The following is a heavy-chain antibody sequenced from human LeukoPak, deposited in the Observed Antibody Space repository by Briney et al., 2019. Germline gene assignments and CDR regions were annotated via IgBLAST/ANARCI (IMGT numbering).Heavy chain of an antibody. J-gene: IGHJ4*02. CDR2: IYYSGST. Sequence: SETLSLTCTVSGGSISSYYWSWIRQPPGKGLEWIGYIYYSGSTNYNPSLKSRVTISVDTSKNQFSLKLTSVTAADTAVYYCARQRTPGTIGYWGQGTLVTVSS. D-gene: IGHD1-1*01. CDR3: ARQRTPGTIGY. CDR1: GGSISSYY. V-gene: IGHV4-59*08.